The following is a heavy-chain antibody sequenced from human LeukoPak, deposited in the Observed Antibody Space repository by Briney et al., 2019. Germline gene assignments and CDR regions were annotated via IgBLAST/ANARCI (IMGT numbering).Heavy chain of an antibody. CDR2: ISSSSSYI. V-gene: IGHV3-21*01. J-gene: IGHJ4*02. Sequence: GGSLRLSCAASGFTFSSYSMNWVRQAPGKGLEWVSSISSSSSYIYYADSVKGRFTISRDNAKNSLYLQMNNLRAEDTAVYYCARDLGYCTNGVCRYFDYWGQGTLVTVSS. CDR1: GFTFSSYS. CDR3: ARDLGYCTNGVCRYFDY. D-gene: IGHD2-8*01.